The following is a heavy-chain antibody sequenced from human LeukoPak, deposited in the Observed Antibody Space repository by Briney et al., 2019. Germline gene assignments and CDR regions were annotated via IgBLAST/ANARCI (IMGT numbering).Heavy chain of an antibody. J-gene: IGHJ4*02. CDR3: ARVRSSYDFWSGSNDY. CDR2: INHSGST. Sequence: NPSETLSLTCGVYGGSFSDYYWSWIRQPPGKGLEWIGEINHSGSTNYNPSLKSRVTISVDTSKNQLSLKLSSVTVADTAVYYCARVRSSYDFWSGSNDYWGQGTLVTVSS. V-gene: IGHV4-34*01. D-gene: IGHD3-3*01. CDR1: GGSFSDYY.